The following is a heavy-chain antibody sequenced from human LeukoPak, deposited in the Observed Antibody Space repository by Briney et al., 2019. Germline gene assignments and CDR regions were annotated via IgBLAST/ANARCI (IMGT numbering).Heavy chain of an antibody. CDR2: IGNKVSNYAT. CDR1: GFTFSSYS. CDR3: AGNYDSWTGLNY. D-gene: IGHD3-3*01. V-gene: IGHV3-73*01. Sequence: GGSLRLSCAASGFTFSSYSMNWVRQASGKGLESVVHIGNKVSNYATDYAPSLKGRFTISRDDSKDTAYLQVNSLKPEDTAVYYCAGNYDSWTGLNYWGLGTLVIVSS. J-gene: IGHJ4*02.